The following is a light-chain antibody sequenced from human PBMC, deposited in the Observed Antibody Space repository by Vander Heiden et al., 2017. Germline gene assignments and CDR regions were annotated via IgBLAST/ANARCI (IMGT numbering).Light chain of an antibody. Sequence: DIQMAEAPSSLSASVVDRVPITCRASQSISSYLNWYQQKPGKAPKLLIYAASSLQSGVPSRFSGSGSGTDFTLPIRSLQPEDFATYYCQQSYSTPLTFGGGTQVEIK. V-gene: IGKV1-39*01. CDR2: AAS. CDR3: QQSYSTPLT. J-gene: IGKJ4*01. CDR1: QSISSY.